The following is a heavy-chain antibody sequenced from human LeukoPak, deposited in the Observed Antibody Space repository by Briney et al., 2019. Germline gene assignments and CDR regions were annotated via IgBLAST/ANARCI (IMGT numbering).Heavy chain of an antibody. CDR1: GFTFSSYA. V-gene: IGHV3-53*01. CDR2: IYSGGST. D-gene: IGHD6-19*01. CDR3: ARVPPSSGWKPREYYFDY. J-gene: IGHJ4*02. Sequence: GGSLRLSCAASGFTFSSYAMSWVRQAPGKGLEWVSVIYSGGSTYYADSVKGRFTISRDNSKNTLYLQMNSLRAEDTAVYYCARVPPSSGWKPREYYFDYWGQGTLVTVSS.